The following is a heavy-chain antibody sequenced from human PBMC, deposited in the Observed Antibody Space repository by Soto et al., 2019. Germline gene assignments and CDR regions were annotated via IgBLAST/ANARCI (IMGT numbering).Heavy chain of an antibody. CDR2: IIPIFGTA. V-gene: IGHV1-69*12. J-gene: IGHJ4*02. D-gene: IGHD3-3*01. CDR3: ARGRPHYDFWSGYSHFDY. Sequence: QVQLVQSGAEVKKPGSSVKVSCKASGGTFSSYAISWVRQAPGQGLEWMGGIIPIFGTANYAQKFQGRVTITADESTSIAYMELSSLRSEDTAVYYCARGRPHYDFWSGYSHFDYWGQGTLVTVSS. CDR1: GGTFSSYA.